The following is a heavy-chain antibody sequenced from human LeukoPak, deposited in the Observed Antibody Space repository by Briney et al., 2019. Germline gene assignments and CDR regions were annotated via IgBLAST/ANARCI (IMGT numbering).Heavy chain of an antibody. D-gene: IGHD4-17*01. V-gene: IGHV4-4*02. CDR2: IYHSEST. CDR1: GGSISSSNW. CDR3: ASSAGDYDRYYFDY. Sequence: SETLSLTCAVSGGSISSSNWWSWVRQPPGKGLEWIGEIYHSESTNYNPSLKSRVTISVDKSKNQFSLKLSSVTAADTAVYYCASSAGDYDRYYFDYWGQGTLVTVSS. J-gene: IGHJ4*02.